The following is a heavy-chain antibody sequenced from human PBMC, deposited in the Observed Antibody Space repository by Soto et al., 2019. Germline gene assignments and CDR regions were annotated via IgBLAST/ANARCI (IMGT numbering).Heavy chain of an antibody. Sequence: GGSLRLSCVASGFIFSDYAMHWARQAPGKGLVWVALISPDGGNQYYSESAKGRFTISRGNSKNTLYLQMNDLRPDDTALYYCARENSRIAPRLFKHWGHGSLVTVSS. CDR3: ARENSRIAPRLFKH. V-gene: IGHV3-30-3*01. J-gene: IGHJ1*01. CDR1: GFIFSDYA. D-gene: IGHD6-6*01. CDR2: ISPDGGNQ.